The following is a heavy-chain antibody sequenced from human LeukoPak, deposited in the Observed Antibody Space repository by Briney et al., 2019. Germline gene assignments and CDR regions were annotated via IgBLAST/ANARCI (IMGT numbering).Heavy chain of an antibody. CDR1: GFTFSDYY. V-gene: IGHV3-11*06. D-gene: IGHD6-13*01. Sequence: GGSLRLSCAASGFTFSDYYMSWIRQAPGKGLEWVSSISSSSSYIYYADSVKGRFTISRDNAKNSLYLQVNSLRAEDTAVYYCASGVRIAAAGTDYWGQGTLVTVSS. CDR2: ISSSSSYI. J-gene: IGHJ4*02. CDR3: ASGVRIAAAGTDY.